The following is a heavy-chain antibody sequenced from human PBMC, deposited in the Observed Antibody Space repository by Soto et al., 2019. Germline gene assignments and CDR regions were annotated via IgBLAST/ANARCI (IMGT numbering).Heavy chain of an antibody. V-gene: IGHV4-39*01. CDR2: IYYSGST. Sequence: QLQLQESGPGLVKPSETLSLTCTVSGGSISSSSYYWGWIRQPPGKGLEWIGSIYYSGSTYYNPSLKSRVTISVDTSKNQFSLKLSSVTAADTAVYYCASLSIAARPDFFDYWGQGTLVTVSS. CDR1: GGSISSSSYY. J-gene: IGHJ4*02. CDR3: ASLSIAARPDFFDY. D-gene: IGHD6-6*01.